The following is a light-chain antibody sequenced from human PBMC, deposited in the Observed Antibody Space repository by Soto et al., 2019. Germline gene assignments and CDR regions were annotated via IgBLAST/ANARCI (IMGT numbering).Light chain of an antibody. CDR3: QSYDSSLSGYV. V-gene: IGLV1-47*01. CDR2: GIN. J-gene: IGLJ1*01. CDR1: YSNIGSNF. Sequence: QSVLTQPPSASATPGQTVTISCSGRYSNIGSNFVSWYQRLPGTAPKLLIYGINKRPSGVPDRFSGSKSGTSASLAITGLQAEDEADYYCQSYDSSLSGYVFGTGTRSPS.